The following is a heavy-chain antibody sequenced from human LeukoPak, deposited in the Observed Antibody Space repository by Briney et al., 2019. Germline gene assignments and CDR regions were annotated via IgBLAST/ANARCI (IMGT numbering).Heavy chain of an antibody. J-gene: IGHJ4*02. Sequence: GGSLRLSCAASGFTFSSYGMHLVRQAPGKGLEWVAFIRYDGSNKYYADSVKGRFTISIDNAENSLYLQMNSLRAEDTAVYYCARDQKDRTTAQRGYFDYWGQGTLVTVSS. V-gene: IGHV3-30*02. D-gene: IGHD2/OR15-2a*01. CDR1: GFTFSSYG. CDR2: IRYDGSNK. CDR3: ARDQKDRTTAQRGYFDY.